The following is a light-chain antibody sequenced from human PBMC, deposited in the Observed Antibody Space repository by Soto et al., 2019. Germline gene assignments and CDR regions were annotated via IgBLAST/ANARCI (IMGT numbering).Light chain of an antibody. Sequence: DIQMTQSPSTLSASVGDRVTITCRASQSINNWLAWYQQKPGKAPKLLISDAFNLASGVPSSFSCSRSGTEFTLYISSLQPDDFATYDCQQFNSYPWTCGQGTRVEIK. V-gene: IGKV1-5*01. CDR2: DAF. J-gene: IGKJ1*01. CDR1: QSINNW. CDR3: QQFNSYPWT.